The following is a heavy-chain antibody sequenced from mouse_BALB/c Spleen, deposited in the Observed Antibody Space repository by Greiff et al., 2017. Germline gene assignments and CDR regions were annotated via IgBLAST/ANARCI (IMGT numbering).Heavy chain of an antibody. CDR3: ARDDYYFDY. Sequence: EVHLVESGGGLVQPGGSLKLSCAASGFTFSSYGMSWVRQTPDKRLELVATINSNGGGTYYPDSVKGRFTISRDNAKNTLYLQMSSLKSEDTAMYYCARDDYYFDYWGQGTTLTVSS. CDR1: GFTFSSYG. D-gene: IGHD2-4*01. J-gene: IGHJ2*01. CDR2: INSNGGGT. V-gene: IGHV5-6-3*01.